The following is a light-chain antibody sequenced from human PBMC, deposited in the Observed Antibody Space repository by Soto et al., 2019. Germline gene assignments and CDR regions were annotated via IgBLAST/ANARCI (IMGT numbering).Light chain of an antibody. V-gene: IGLV2-14*03. J-gene: IGLJ2*01. CDR1: RSVIGAYNF. Sequence: QSVLTQPASVSGSPGQSITISCTGTRSVIGAYNFVSWYQQHPGEVPKLMLYDVNVRPSGVSNRFSGSKSGNTASLTISGLQAEYEADYYCTSWTTITTMIFGGGNKVTV. CDR3: TSWTTITTMI. CDR2: DVN.